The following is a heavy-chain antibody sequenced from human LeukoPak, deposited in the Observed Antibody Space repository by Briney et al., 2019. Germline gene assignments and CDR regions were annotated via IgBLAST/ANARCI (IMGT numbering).Heavy chain of an antibody. J-gene: IGHJ4*02. CDR2: INHSGST. D-gene: IGHD3-10*01. Sequence: SETLSLTCAVYGGSFSGYYWSWIRQPPGKGLEWIGEINHSGSTNYNPSLKSRVTISVDTSKNQSSLKLSSVTAADTAVYYCARRGYYYGSGSYYRSRYFDYWGQGTLVTVSS. CDR1: GGSFSGYY. V-gene: IGHV4-34*01. CDR3: ARRGYYYGSGSYYRSRYFDY.